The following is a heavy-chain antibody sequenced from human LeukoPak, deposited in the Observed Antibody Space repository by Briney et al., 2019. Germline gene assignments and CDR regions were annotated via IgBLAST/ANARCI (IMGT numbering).Heavy chain of an antibody. CDR2: ISGSGGST. CDR1: GFTFRSYA. Sequence: GGSLRLSXAAPGFTFRSYAMSWVRQAPGKGLEWVSAISGSGGSTYYADSVKGRFTISRDNSKNTLYLQMNSLRAEDTAVYYCAKDGALYDFWSGYPHQTNWFDPWGQGTLVTVSS. D-gene: IGHD3-3*01. CDR3: AKDGALYDFWSGYPHQTNWFDP. V-gene: IGHV3-23*01. J-gene: IGHJ5*02.